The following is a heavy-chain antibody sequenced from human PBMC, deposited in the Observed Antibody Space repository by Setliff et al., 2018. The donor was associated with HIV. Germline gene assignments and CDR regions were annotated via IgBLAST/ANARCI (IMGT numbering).Heavy chain of an antibody. V-gene: IGHV3-21*01. CDR2: ISSSSSYI. D-gene: IGHD3-10*01. CDR3: ARDSVVRGVITH. CDR1: GFTFDDYA. J-gene: IGHJ4*02. Sequence: GGSLRLSCAASGFTFDDYAMHWVRQAPGKGLEWVSGISSSSSYIYYADSVKGRFTISRDNAKNSLYLQMNSLRAEDTAVYYCARDSVVRGVITHWGQGTLVTVSS.